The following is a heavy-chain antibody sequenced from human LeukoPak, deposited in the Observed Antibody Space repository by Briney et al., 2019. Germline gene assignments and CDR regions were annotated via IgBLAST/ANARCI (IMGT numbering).Heavy chain of an antibody. CDR2: ISSNGGST. V-gene: IGHV3-64*01. CDR1: GFTFSSYA. CDR3: ARSPYGDHEFGYYYYYMDV. D-gene: IGHD4-17*01. Sequence: PGGSLRLSCAASGFTFSSYAMHWVRQAPGKGLEYVSAISSNGGSTYYANSVKGRFTISRDNSKNTLYLQMGSLRAEDMAVYYCARSPYGDHEFGYYYYYMDVWGKGTTVTISS. J-gene: IGHJ6*03.